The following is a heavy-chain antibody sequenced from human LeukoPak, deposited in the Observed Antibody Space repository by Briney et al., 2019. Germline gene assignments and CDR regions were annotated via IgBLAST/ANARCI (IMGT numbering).Heavy chain of an antibody. CDR2: IYYSGNSGNT. Sequence: SETLSLTCTVSGGSTSSSAYSWGWIRQPPGKGLEWIGDIYYSGNSGNTYYKPALMSRVSISVDTSKNQFSLRLNSVTAADTAVYYCARQYGPGYSSTWYFDYWGQGTLVTVSS. J-gene: IGHJ4*02. D-gene: IGHD6-13*01. V-gene: IGHV4-39*01. CDR1: GGSTSSSAYS. CDR3: ARQYGPGYSSTWYFDY.